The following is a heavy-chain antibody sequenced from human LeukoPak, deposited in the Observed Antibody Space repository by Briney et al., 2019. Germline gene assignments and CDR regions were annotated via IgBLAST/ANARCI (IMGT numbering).Heavy chain of an antibody. CDR3: AKGLGATLRSYFDY. CDR2: ISGSGGST. CDR1: GFTFSSYA. J-gene: IGHJ4*02. Sequence: GGSLRLSCAASGFTFSSYAMSWVRQAPGKGLEWVTAISGSGGSTYYADSVKGRFTISRDNSKNTLYLQMNSLRAEDTAVYYCAKGLGATLRSYFDYWGQGTLVTVSS. D-gene: IGHD1-26*01. V-gene: IGHV3-23*01.